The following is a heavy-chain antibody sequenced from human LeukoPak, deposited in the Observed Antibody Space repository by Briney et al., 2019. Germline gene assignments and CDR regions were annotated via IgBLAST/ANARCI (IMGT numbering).Heavy chain of an antibody. CDR2: IYPADSDT. CDR1: GYTFSTSW. J-gene: IGHJ4*02. D-gene: IGHD3-16*01. Sequence: GESLKISCKGSGYTFSTSWIGWVRQMPGKGLEWMGIIYPADSDTRYSPSFQGQVTISADKSITTAYLQWSSLKASDTAIYYCARSGGARFDYWGQGTLVTVPS. V-gene: IGHV5-51*01. CDR3: ARSGGARFDY.